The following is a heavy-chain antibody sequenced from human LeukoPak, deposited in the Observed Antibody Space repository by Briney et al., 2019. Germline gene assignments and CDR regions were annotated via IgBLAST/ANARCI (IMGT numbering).Heavy chain of an antibody. V-gene: IGHV3-30*18. CDR2: TSFDGTKK. CDR3: AKGEGEN. J-gene: IGHJ4*02. CDR1: GFTFSSYG. D-gene: IGHD3-16*01. Sequence: GGSLRLSCAASGFTFSSYGMHWVRQAPGKGLEWVAVTSFDGTKKYYTESVKGRFTISRDNSKNTLHLQMNSLRAEDTAVYYCAKGEGENWGQGTLVTVSS.